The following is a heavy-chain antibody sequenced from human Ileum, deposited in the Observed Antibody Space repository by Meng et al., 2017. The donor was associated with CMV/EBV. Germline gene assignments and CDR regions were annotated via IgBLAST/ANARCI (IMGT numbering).Heavy chain of an antibody. CDR1: GVSITTSY. V-gene: IGHV4-59*01. CDR2: IYYTGST. Sequence: SETLSLTCTVSGVSITTSYWSWIRQPPGKGPEWIGYIYYTGSTNYNPSLKSRVTISLDTSKNQFSLKLSTVTAADTAVYYCPRGYYDSSGSSNTFDIWGQGTMVTVSS. D-gene: IGHD3-22*01. J-gene: IGHJ3*02. CDR3: PRGYYDSSGSSNTFDI.